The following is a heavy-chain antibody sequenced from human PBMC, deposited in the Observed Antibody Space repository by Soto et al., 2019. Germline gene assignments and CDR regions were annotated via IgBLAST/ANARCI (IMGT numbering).Heavy chain of an antibody. CDR3: AREHRTDYYGSGSEYYFDY. V-gene: IGHV4-38-2*02. J-gene: IGHJ4*02. CDR2: IYHSGST. Sequence: SETLSLTCAVSCYSISSGYSWGWIRQPPGKGLEWIGSIYHSGSTYYNPSLKSRVTISVDTSKNQFSLKLSSVTAADTAVYYCAREHRTDYYGSGSEYYFDYWGQGTLVTVSS. CDR1: CYSISSGYS. D-gene: IGHD3-10*01.